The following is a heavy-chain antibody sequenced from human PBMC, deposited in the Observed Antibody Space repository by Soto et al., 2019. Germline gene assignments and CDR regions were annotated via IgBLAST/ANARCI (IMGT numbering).Heavy chain of an antibody. V-gene: IGHV1-69*02. Sequence: ASVKVSCKASGGTFSSYTISWVRQAPGQGLEWMGRIIPILGIANYAQKFQGRVTITADKSTSTAYMELSSLRSEDTAVYYCARAPPGYYYDRKAFDIWGQGTMVTVSS. D-gene: IGHD3-22*01. CDR1: GGTFSSYT. CDR3: ARAPPGYYYDRKAFDI. J-gene: IGHJ3*02. CDR2: IIPILGIA.